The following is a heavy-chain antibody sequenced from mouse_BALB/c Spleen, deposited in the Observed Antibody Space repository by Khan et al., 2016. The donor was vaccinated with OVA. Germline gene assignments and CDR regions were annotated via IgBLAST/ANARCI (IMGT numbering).Heavy chain of an antibody. V-gene: IGHV1S81*02. Sequence: QVRLQQSGAELVKPGASVRLSCKASGYTFTSYYLYWVKQRPGHGLEWIGDINPSNGGTNFNENFKTKATLTVDKSSSTAYMQRSSLTSEDSAVYYCTRSGYGALAYWGQGTLVTVSA. CDR2: INPSNGGT. D-gene: IGHD1-1*02. CDR1: GYTFTSYY. CDR3: TRSGYGALAY. J-gene: IGHJ3*01.